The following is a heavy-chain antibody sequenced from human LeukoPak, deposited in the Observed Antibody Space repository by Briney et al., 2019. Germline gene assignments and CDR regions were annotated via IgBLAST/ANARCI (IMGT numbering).Heavy chain of an antibody. J-gene: IGHJ4*02. CDR1: GGTLSSYA. V-gene: IGHV1-69*13. CDR2: IIPIFGTA. Sequence: ASVTVSCTASGGTLSSYAISWVRQAPGQGLEWMGGIIPIFGTANYAQKFQGRVTITADESTSTAYMELSSLRSEDTAVYYCAAVVPAVMGYFDYWGQGTLVTVSS. CDR3: AAVVPAVMGYFDY. D-gene: IGHD2-2*01.